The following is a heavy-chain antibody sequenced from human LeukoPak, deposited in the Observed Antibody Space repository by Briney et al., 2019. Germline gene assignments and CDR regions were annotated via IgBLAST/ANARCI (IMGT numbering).Heavy chain of an antibody. CDR3: ARTLIYQDILTGYPRYYFDY. CDR1: GYTFTGYY. D-gene: IGHD3-9*01. V-gene: IGHV1-2*02. Sequence: SVKVSCKASGYTFTGYYMHWVRQAPGQGLEWMGWINPNSGGTNYAQKFQGRVTMTRDTSISTAYVELSRLRSDDTAVYYCARTLIYQDILTGYPRYYFDYWGQGTLVTVSS. CDR2: INPNSGGT. J-gene: IGHJ4*02.